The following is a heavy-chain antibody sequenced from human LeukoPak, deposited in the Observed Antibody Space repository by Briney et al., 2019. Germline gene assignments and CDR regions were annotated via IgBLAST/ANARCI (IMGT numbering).Heavy chain of an antibody. CDR1: GGTFSSYA. D-gene: IGHD1-26*01. CDR3: AKGLRSYSVLYAFDI. V-gene: IGHV1-69*04. J-gene: IGHJ3*02. Sequence: GASVKVSCKASGGTFSSYAISWVRQAPGQGLEWMGRIIPILGIANYAQKFQGRVTITADKSTSTAYMELSSLRSEDTAVYYCAKGLRSYSVLYAFDIWGQGTMVTVSS. CDR2: IIPILGIA.